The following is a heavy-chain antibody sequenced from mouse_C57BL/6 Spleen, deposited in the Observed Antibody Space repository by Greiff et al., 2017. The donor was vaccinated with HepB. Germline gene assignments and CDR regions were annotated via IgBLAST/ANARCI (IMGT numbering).Heavy chain of an antibody. Sequence: QVQLQQSGTELVKPGASVKLSCKASGYTFTSYWMHWVKQRPGQGLEWIGNINPSNGGTNYNEKFKSKATLTVDKSSSTAYMQLSSLTSEDSAVYYCAREAITTVPLFDYWGQGTTLTVSS. V-gene: IGHV1-53*01. J-gene: IGHJ2*01. CDR3: AREAITTVPLFDY. CDR1: GYTFTSYW. CDR2: INPSNGGT. D-gene: IGHD1-1*01.